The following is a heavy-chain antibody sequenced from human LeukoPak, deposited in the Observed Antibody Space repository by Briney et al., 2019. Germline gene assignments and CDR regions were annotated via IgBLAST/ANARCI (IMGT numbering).Heavy chain of an antibody. V-gene: IGHV1-69*01. CDR3: ARAPGYYGSGSYYTSPSYYYYYYMDV. Sequence: GGSLRLSCAASGGTFSSYAISWVRQAPGQGLEWMGGIIPIFGTANYAQKFQGRVTITADESTSTAYMELSSLRSEDTAVYYCARAPGYYGSGSYYTSPSYYYYYYMDVWGKGTTVTISS. CDR1: GGTFSSYA. D-gene: IGHD3-10*01. J-gene: IGHJ6*03. CDR2: IIPIFGTA.